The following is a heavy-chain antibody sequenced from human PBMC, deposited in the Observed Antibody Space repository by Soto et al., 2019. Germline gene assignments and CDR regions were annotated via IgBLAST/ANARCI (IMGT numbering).Heavy chain of an antibody. CDR2: ISGTGNSV. CDR3: AKDKRLTSVTVKDYFDC. D-gene: IGHD4-17*01. Sequence: EVQLVESGGGLVQPGGSLRLSCAASGFTFNIYGMSWVRQAPGKGLEWVSAISGTGNSVYYGDSVKGRFTISRDNSKNTLYLQMNSLRAEDTAVYYCAKDKRLTSVTVKDYFDCWGQGTLVTVSS. CDR1: GFTFNIYG. V-gene: IGHV3-23*04. J-gene: IGHJ4*02.